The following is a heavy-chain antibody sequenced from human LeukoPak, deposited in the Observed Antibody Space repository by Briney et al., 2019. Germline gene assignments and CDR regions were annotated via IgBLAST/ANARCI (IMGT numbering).Heavy chain of an antibody. D-gene: IGHD4-23*01. CDR3: ARDTLEYSNSPDALDI. CDR1: GFTFSSYA. CDR2: ISSNGGST. Sequence: GGSLRLSCAASGFTFSSYAMHWVRQAPGKGLEYVSAISSNGGSTYYANSVKGRFTISRDNSKNTLYLQMGSLRAEDTAVYYCARDTLEYSNSPDALDIWGQGTMVTVSS. V-gene: IGHV3-64*01. J-gene: IGHJ3*02.